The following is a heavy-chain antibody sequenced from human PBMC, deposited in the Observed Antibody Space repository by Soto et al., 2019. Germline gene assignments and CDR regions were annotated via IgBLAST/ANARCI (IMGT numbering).Heavy chain of an antibody. CDR1: GGCIINGGCC. D-gene: IGHD4-17*01. CDR2: SYHSGSA. Sequence: HTCAVAGGCIINGGCCWSLIRQTPGKGLEWIGYSYHSGSAYYNTSLKSRVTIPADTSKTQFSLKLSSVTAAAPAVYYSGRDVGGDYHDAFDIWGEATVVTLS. J-gene: IGHJ3*02. V-gene: IGHV4-30-2*01. CDR3: GRDVGGDYHDAFDI.